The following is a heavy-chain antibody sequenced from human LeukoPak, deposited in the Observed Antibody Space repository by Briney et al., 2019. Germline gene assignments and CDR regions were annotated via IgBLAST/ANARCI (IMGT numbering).Heavy chain of an antibody. V-gene: IGHV3-20*01. CDR1: GFTFDDYG. J-gene: IGHJ4*02. CDR3: SRTYGDYFDF. CDR2: INWSGSST. Sequence: GGSLRLSCAASGFTFDDYGMSWVRQAPGKGLEWVSGINWSGSSTGYADSVKGRFTISRDNAKNSLYLQMDSLRAEDYCARVDSRTYGDYFDFWGQGTLVTVSS. D-gene: IGHD4-17*01.